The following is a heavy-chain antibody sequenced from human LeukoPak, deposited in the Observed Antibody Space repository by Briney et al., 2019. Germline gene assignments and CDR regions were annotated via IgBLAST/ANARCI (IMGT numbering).Heavy chain of an antibody. Sequence: GGSLRLSCAASGFTFSSYEMNWVRQAPGKGLEWVSYISSSGSTIYYADSVKGRFTISRDNAKNSLYLQMNSLRAEDTAVYYCVRDSWNDWFDPWGQGTLVTVSS. J-gene: IGHJ5*02. D-gene: IGHD1-1*01. CDR3: VRDSWNDWFDP. V-gene: IGHV3-48*03. CDR2: ISSSGSTI. CDR1: GFTFSSYE.